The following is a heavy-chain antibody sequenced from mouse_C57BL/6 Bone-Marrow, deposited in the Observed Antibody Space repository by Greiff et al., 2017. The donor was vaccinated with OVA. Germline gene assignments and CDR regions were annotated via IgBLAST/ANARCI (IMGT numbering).Heavy chain of an antibody. Sequence: QVQLQQSGAELMKPGASVKLSCKATGYTFTGYWIEWVKQRPGHGLEWIGEIFPGNGSTNYNEKFKGKATFTADTSSNTAYMQLSSLTTEDSAIYDCARRRRLYAMDYWGQGTSVTVSS. J-gene: IGHJ4*01. CDR1: GYTFTGYW. CDR2: IFPGNGST. CDR3: ARRRRLYAMDY. V-gene: IGHV1-9*01. D-gene: IGHD3-2*02.